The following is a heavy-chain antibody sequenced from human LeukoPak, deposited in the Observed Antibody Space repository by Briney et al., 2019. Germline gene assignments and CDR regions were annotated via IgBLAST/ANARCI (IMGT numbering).Heavy chain of an antibody. Sequence: PGGSLRLSCAASGFTYNNAWMTWVRQAPGKGLEWVARIKSKTGGGTTDYAAPVKGRFTISRDDPKNTLYLQMNSLTTEDTAVYYCTTDLGSWGQGTLVTVSS. J-gene: IGHJ5*02. V-gene: IGHV3-15*01. CDR1: GFTYNNAW. CDR2: IKSKTGGGTT. CDR3: TTDLGS.